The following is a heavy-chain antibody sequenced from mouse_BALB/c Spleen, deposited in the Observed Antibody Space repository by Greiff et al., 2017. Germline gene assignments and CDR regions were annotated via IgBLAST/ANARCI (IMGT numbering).Heavy chain of an antibody. D-gene: IGHD2-4*01. CDR3: ARGRTMIPFDY. CDR2: INSNGGST. Sequence: EVQRVESGGGLVQPGGSLKLSCAASGFTFSSYGMSWVRQTPDKRLELVATINSNGGSTYYPDSVKGRFTISRDNAKNTLYLQMSSLKSEDTAMYYCARGRTMIPFDYWGQGTTLTVSS. J-gene: IGHJ2*01. CDR1: GFTFSSYG. V-gene: IGHV5-6-3*01.